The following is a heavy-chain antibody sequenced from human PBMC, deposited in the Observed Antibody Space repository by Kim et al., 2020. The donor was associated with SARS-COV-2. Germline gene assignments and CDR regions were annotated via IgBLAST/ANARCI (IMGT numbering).Heavy chain of an antibody. CDR2: IDPSDSYT. V-gene: IGHV5-10-1*01. Sequence: GESLKISCKGSGYSFTSYWISWVRQMPGKGLEWMGRIDPSDSYTNYSPSFQGHVTISADKSISTAYLQWSSLKASDTAMYYCTRPSYYYGSGSHIANYYYYGMDVWGQGTTVTVSS. D-gene: IGHD3-10*01. J-gene: IGHJ6*02. CDR1: GYSFTSYW. CDR3: TRPSYYYGSGSHIANYYYYGMDV.